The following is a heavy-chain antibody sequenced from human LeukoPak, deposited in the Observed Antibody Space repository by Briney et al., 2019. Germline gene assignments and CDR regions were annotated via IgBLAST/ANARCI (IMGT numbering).Heavy chain of an antibody. CDR1: GFTVSSNY. CDR3: ARSNPEYSYGQAYYGMDV. J-gene: IGHJ6*02. D-gene: IGHD5-18*01. CDR2: IYSGGST. Sequence: GGSLRLSCAASGFTVSSNYMSWVRQAPGKGLEWVSVIYSGGSTYYADCVKGRFTISRDNSKNTLYLQMKSLRAEDTAVYYCARSNPEYSYGQAYYGMDVWGQGTTVTVSS. V-gene: IGHV3-53*01.